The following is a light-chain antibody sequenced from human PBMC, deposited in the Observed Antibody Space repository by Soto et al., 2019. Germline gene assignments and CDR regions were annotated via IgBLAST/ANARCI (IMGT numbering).Light chain of an antibody. CDR3: QQSYSSPIT. CDR2: AAS. Sequence: DIQMTQSPSTLSASVGDRVTITCRASQSISSWLAWYQQKPGKAPKLLIYAASNLETGVPSRFSGSGSGTDFSLTISSLQPEDFAIYYCQQSYSSPITFGLGTRLEIK. J-gene: IGKJ5*01. CDR1: QSISSW. V-gene: IGKV1-39*01.